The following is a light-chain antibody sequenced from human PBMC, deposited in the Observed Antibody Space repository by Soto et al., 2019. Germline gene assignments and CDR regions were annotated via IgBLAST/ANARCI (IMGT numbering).Light chain of an antibody. CDR3: QQFSAYPLT. CDR2: DAS. CDR1: QSVSSY. V-gene: IGKV3-11*01. Sequence: EIVLTQSPATLSLSPGERATLSCRASQSVSSYLVWYQQKPGQAPRLLIYDASNRATGIPARFSGSGSGTDFTLTISSLEPEDFATYHCQQFSAYPLTFGGGTKV. J-gene: IGKJ4*01.